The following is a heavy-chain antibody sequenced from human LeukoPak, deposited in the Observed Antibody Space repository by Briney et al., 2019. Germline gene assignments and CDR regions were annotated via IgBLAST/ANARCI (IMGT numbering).Heavy chain of an antibody. CDR3: ARVRDFFDY. V-gene: IGHV3-48*03. J-gene: IGHJ4*02. D-gene: IGHD3-3*01. CDR1: GFTFRSYE. Sequence: GGSLRLSCAASGFTFRSYEMNWVRQAPGKGLEWVSYISSSGRPIFYADSVKGRFTISGDNAKNSLYLQMNSLRVEDTAVYYCARVRDFFDYWGQGTLVTVSS. CDR2: ISSSGRPI.